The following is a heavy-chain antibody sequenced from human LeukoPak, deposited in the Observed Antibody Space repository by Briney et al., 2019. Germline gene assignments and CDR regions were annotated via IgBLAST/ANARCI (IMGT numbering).Heavy chain of an antibody. D-gene: IGHD1-1*01. CDR3: ARERSGYRDY. CDR2: ISGSSSYI. CDR1: GFTFSNYS. J-gene: IGHJ4*02. V-gene: IGHV3-21*01. Sequence: GGTLRLSCAASGFTFSNYSMNWVRQAPGKGLEWVSSISGSSSYIYYADSVKGRFTISRDNAKNSLYLQMNSLRAEDTAVYYCARERSGYRDYWGQGTLVTVSS.